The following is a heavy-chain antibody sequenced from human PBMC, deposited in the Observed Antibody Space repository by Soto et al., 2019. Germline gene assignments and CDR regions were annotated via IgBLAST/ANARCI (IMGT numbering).Heavy chain of an antibody. J-gene: IGHJ4*02. CDR2: INPNSGGT. Sequence: ASVKVSCKASGYTFTGYYMHWVRQAPGQGLEWMGWINPNSGGTNYAQKFQGRVTMTRDTSISTAYMELSRLRSDDTAVYYCARDPYDFWSGWLDYWGQGTLVTVSS. D-gene: IGHD3-3*01. CDR3: ARDPYDFWSGWLDY. CDR1: GYTFTGYY. V-gene: IGHV1-2*02.